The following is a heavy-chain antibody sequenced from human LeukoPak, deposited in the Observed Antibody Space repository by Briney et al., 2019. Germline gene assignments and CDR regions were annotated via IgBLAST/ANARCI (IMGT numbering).Heavy chain of an antibody. J-gene: IGHJ5*02. CDR2: INHSGST. V-gene: IGHV4-34*01. CDR3: ARHRRIAVAGTRNWFDP. Sequence: SETLSLTCAVYGGSFSGYYWSWIRQPPGKGLEWIGEINHSGSTNYNPSLKSRVTISVDTSKNQFSLKLSSVTAADTAVYYCARHRRIAVAGTRNWFDPWGQGTLVTVSS. CDR1: GGSFSGYY. D-gene: IGHD6-19*01.